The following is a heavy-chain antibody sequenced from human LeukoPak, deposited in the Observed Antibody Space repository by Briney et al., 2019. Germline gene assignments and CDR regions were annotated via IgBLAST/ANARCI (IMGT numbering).Heavy chain of an antibody. V-gene: IGHV3-33*01. D-gene: IGHD2-15*01. CDR1: GFTFNTFD. CDR3: ARQSSATIVSAFAF. J-gene: IGHJ3*01. CDR2: IWYDGSNK. Sequence: PGGSLRLSCAASGFTFNTFDMHWVRQAPGKGLEWVAVIWYDGSNKYYADSVKGRFTISRDNSKNTLYLQMNSLRAKDTAVYYCARQSSATIVSAFAFWGQGTMVTVSS.